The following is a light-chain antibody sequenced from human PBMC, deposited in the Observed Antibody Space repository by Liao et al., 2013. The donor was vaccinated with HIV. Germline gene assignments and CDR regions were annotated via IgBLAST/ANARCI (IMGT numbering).Light chain of an antibody. CDR2: YDS. CDR3: QVWDSLSDHVV. Sequence: SYELTQPPSVSVAPGKTARITCGGNNIGSKSVHWYQQKPGQAPVLVIYYDSDRPSGIPERFSGSNSGNTATLTISRVEAGDEADYYCQVWDSLSDHVVFGGGTKLTVL. V-gene: IGLV3-21*01. CDR1: NIGSKS. J-gene: IGLJ2*01.